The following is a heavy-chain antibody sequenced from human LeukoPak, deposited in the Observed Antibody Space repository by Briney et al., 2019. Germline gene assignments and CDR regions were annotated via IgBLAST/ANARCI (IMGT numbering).Heavy chain of an antibody. CDR2: INPNSGGT. Sequence: ASVKVSCKASGYTFTGYYMHWVGQAPGQGLEWMGRINPNSGGTNYAQKFQGRVTMTRDTSISTAYMELSRLRSDDTAVYYCARDQHDYVWGSYLPFDPWGQGTLVTVSS. CDR3: ARDQHDYVWGSYLPFDP. J-gene: IGHJ5*02. V-gene: IGHV1-2*06. D-gene: IGHD3-16*02. CDR1: GYTFTGYY.